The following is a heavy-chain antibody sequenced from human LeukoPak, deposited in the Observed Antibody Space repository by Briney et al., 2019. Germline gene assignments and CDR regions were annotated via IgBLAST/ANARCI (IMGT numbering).Heavy chain of an antibody. CDR1: GGSISSGDYY. CDR2: IYYSGST. Sequence: SETLSLTCTVSGGSISSGDYYWSWIRQPPGKGLEWIGYIYYSGSTYYNPSLKSRVTISVDTSKNQFSLKLSSVTAADTAVYYCARDSPLWSGYWLRAFDIWGQGTMVTVSS. J-gene: IGHJ3*02. CDR3: ARDSPLWSGYWLRAFDI. V-gene: IGHV4-30-4*08. D-gene: IGHD3-3*01.